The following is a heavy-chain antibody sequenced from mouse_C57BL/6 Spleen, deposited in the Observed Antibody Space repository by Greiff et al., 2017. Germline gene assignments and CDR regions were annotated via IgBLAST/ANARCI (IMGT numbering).Heavy chain of an antibody. CDR2: ISDGGSYT. J-gene: IGHJ4*01. Sequence: EVHLVESGGGLVKPGGSLKLSCAASGFTFSSYAMSWVRQTPEKRLEWVATISDGGSYTYYPDNVKGRFTISRDNAKNNLYLQMSHLKSEDTAMYYCARLAAMDYWGQGTSVTVSS. CDR3: ARLAAMDY. D-gene: IGHD6-1*01. CDR1: GFTFSSYA. V-gene: IGHV5-4*01.